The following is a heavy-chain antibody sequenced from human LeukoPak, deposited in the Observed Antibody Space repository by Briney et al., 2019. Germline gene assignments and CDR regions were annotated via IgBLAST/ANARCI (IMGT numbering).Heavy chain of an antibody. D-gene: IGHD1-26*01. V-gene: IGHV3-49*04. CDR3: TRGRRATHDY. CDR2: IRSKAYGGTT. J-gene: IGHJ4*02. Sequence: QTGGSLRLSCAASGFTFSNYAMNWVRQAPGKGLEWVGFIRSKAYGGTTEYAASVKGRFTISRDDSKSIAYLQMNSLKTEDTAVYYCTRGRRATHDYWGQGTLVTVSS. CDR1: GFTFSNYA.